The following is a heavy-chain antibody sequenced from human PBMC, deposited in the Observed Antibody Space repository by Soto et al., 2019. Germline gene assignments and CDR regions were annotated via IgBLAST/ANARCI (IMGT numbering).Heavy chain of an antibody. V-gene: IGHV1-69*06. D-gene: IGHD1-7*01. CDR3: ARDMTRTVVPYFDF. CDR1: GGTFCNYV. J-gene: IGHJ4*02. CDR2: IIPISGAA. Sequence: QVQLVQSGAEVKKPGSSVKLSCKSSGGTFCNYVVNWVRQAPGQGLEWMGRIIPISGAANYAQKFQDRVTTTAEKSTSTSDMELSRLRSEDTAVYYCARDMTRTVVPYFDFWGQGTLVTVSS.